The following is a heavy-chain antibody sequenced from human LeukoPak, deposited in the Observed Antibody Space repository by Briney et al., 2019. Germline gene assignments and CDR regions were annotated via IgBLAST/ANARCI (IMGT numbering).Heavy chain of an antibody. V-gene: IGHV3-7*01. CDR1: GFTFSSYW. D-gene: IGHD4-23*01. CDR3: ARDPVYGGNSGFDY. J-gene: IGHJ4*02. CDR2: IKQDGSEI. Sequence: GGSLRLSCAASGFTFSSYWMSWVRQAPGKGLEWVANIKQDGSEIHYVDSVKGRFTISRDNAKTSLYLQVNSLRADDTAVYYCARDPVYGGNSGFDYWGRGILVTVSS.